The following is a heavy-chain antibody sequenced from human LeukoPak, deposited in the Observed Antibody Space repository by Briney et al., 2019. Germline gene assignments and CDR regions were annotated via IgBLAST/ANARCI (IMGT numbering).Heavy chain of an antibody. CDR2: INPNSGGT. Sequence: ASVKVSCKASGYTFTGYYMHWVRQAPGQGLEWMGWINPNSGGTNYAQKFQGRFTISRGNSKNTLYLQMNSLRAEDTAVYYCARVRGAFDIWGQGTMVTVSS. CDR3: ARVRGAFDI. V-gene: IGHV1-2*02. CDR1: GYTFTGYY. J-gene: IGHJ3*02.